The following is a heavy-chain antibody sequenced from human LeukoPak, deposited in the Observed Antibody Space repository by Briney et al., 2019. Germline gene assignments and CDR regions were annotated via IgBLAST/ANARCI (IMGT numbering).Heavy chain of an antibody. J-gene: IGHJ4*02. V-gene: IGHV4-39*07. D-gene: IGHD6-13*01. CDR3: ATYSGTWGYLDY. CDR1: GESISSSNYY. CDR2: MSHSGIT. Sequence: SETLSLTCSVSGESISSSNYYWGWIRQPPGKGLEWIGSMSHSGITHYNPSLKSPVTISIDTSKNQFSLKLSSVTAADTAVYYCATYSGTWGYLDYWGQGTLVTVSS.